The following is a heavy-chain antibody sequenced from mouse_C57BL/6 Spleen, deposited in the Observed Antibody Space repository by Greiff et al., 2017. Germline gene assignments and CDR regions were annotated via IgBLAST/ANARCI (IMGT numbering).Heavy chain of an antibody. V-gene: IGHV1-82*01. CDR1: GYAFSSSW. D-gene: IGHD3-1*01. J-gene: IGHJ3*01. CDR2: IYPGDGDT. CDR3: ARGHSSGSPWFAY. Sequence: QVQLQQSGPELVKPGASVKISCKASGYAFSSSWMNWVKQRPGKGLEWIGRIYPGDGDTNYNGKFKGKATLTADKSSSTAYMQLSSLTSEDSAVYFCARGHSSGSPWFAYWGQGTLVTVSA.